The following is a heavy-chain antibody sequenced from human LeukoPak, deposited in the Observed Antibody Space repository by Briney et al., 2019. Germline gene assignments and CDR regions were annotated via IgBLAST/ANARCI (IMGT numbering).Heavy chain of an antibody. V-gene: IGHV4-34*01. CDR2: INHSGST. CDR3: ARMYYYDSSGYNNWFDP. D-gene: IGHD3-22*01. J-gene: IGHJ5*02. CDR1: GGSFSGYY. Sequence: SETLSLTCAVYGGSFSGYYWSWIRQPPGKGLEWIGEINHSGSTNYNPSLKSRVTISVDTSKNQFSLKLSSVTALDTAVYYCARMYYYDSSGYNNWFDPWGQGTLVTVSS.